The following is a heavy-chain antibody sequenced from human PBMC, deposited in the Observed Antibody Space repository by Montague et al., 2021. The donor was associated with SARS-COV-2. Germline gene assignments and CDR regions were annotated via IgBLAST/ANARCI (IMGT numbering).Heavy chain of an antibody. CDR2: IYYSGST. CDR1: GGSISSSSYY. CDR3: ARAFTDWLRYYGMDV. D-gene: IGHD3-9*01. J-gene: IGHJ6*02. V-gene: IGHV4-39*01. Sequence: SETLSLTCTVSGGSISSSSYYWGWIRQPPGKGLEWIGSIYYSGSTYYNPSLKSRVTISVDTFKNQFSLKLSSVTAADTAVYYCARAFTDWLRYYGMDVWGQGTTVTVSS.